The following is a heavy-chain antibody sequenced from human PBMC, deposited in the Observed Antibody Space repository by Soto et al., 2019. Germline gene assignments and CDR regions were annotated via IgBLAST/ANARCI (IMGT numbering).Heavy chain of an antibody. D-gene: IGHD1-20*01. V-gene: IGHV4-59*13. CDR2: IYYGGST. J-gene: IGHJ4*01. CDR3: ARSPSTVRYNLPFDY. CDR1: GGSINNYY. Sequence: QVQLQESGPGLVKPSETLSLTCTVSGGSINNYYWSWIRQPPGKGLEWIGHIYYGGSTNYNPSLKVRFTITLVTSNHQCTLTLSSVTAADTGVYYCARSPSTVRYNLPFDYRGHGTLATVSS.